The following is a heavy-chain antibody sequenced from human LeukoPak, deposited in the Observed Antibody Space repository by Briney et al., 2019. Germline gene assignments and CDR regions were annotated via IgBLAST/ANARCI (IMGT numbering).Heavy chain of an antibody. Sequence: GGSLRLSCAASGFTFSSYIMNWVRQAPGKGLEWVSSISSSSSYIYYADSVKGRFTISRDNAKNSLYLQMNSLRAEDTAVYYCARARDGYNQYFDYWGQGTLVTVSS. V-gene: IGHV3-21*01. CDR1: GFTFSSYI. CDR3: ARARDGYNQYFDY. D-gene: IGHD5-24*01. J-gene: IGHJ4*02. CDR2: ISSSSSYI.